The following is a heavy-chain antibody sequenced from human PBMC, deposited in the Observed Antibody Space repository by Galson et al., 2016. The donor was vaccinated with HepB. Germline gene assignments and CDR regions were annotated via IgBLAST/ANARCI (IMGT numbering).Heavy chain of an antibody. J-gene: IGHJ4*02. V-gene: IGHV4-59*01. D-gene: IGHD3-22*01. Sequence: SETLSLTCTVSGGSISSYYWSWIRQSPGKGLEWIGYIYYSGRTNYNPSLKSRVTISVDKSKNQFSLKLKSVTAADTAVYYCARDRDSSSYYSLDYWGQGTLVTVSS. CDR1: GGSISSYY. CDR2: IYYSGRT. CDR3: ARDRDSSSYYSLDY.